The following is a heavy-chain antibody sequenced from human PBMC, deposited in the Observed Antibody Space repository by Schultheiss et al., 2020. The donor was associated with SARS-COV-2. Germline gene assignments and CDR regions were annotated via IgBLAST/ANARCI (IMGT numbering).Heavy chain of an antibody. CDR3: TTGSNGSPMTTVTDY. D-gene: IGHD4-11*01. CDR1: GFTFSSYG. V-gene: IGHV3-15*01. CDR2: IKSKTDGGTT. J-gene: IGHJ4*02. Sequence: AGSLRLSCAASGFTFSSYGMSWVRQAPGKGLEWVGRIKSKTDGGTTDYAAPVKGRFTISRDDSKNTLYLQMNSLKTEDTAVYYCTTGSNGSPMTTVTDYWGQGTLVTVSS.